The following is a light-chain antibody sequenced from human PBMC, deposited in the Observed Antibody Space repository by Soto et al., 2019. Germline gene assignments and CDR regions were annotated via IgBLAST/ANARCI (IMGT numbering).Light chain of an antibody. Sequence: QSVLTQPRSVSGSRGQSVTISCTGTSTDVRDYNYVSWYQHHPGKAPKLMIYDVTKRPSGVPDRFSGSKSGNTASLTISGLQAEDEADYYCCSYAGSFRFGGGTQLTVL. V-gene: IGLV2-11*01. CDR1: STDVRDYNY. J-gene: IGLJ2*01. CDR2: DVT. CDR3: CSYAGSFR.